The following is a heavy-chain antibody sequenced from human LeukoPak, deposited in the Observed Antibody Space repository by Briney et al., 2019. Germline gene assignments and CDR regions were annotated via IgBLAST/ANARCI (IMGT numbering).Heavy chain of an antibody. CDR3: AKEPCGDSGLVLGS. CDR1: GFTFKNYA. J-gene: IGHJ4*02. V-gene: IGHV3-23*01. CDR2: ISRSGGST. Sequence: GGSLRLSCAASGFTFKNYAMNWVRQAPGRGLEWVSGISRSGGSTYYADSVKGWFTISRDNSKNTLFLQMNSLRADDTAVYYCAKEPCGDSGLVLGSWGQGTLVTVSS. D-gene: IGHD4-17*01.